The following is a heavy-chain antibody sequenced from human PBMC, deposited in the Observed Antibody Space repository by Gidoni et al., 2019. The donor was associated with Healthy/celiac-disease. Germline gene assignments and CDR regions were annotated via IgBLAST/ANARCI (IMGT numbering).Heavy chain of an antibody. D-gene: IGHD5-18*01. J-gene: IGHJ4*02. Sequence: EVQLLESGGGLVQPGGSLRLSCAAYGFTFSSYAMRWVRKAPGQGLEWVSAISGSGGSTYYADSVQGRFTISRDNSKNTLYLQMNSLRAEDTAVYYCAKEAMVLRYFDYWGQGTLVTVSS. CDR3: AKEAMVLRYFDY. V-gene: IGHV3-23*01. CDR2: ISGSGGST. CDR1: GFTFSSYA.